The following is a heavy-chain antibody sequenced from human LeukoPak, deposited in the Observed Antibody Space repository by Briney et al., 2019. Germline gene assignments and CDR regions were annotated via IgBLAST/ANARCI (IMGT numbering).Heavy chain of an antibody. D-gene: IGHD1-26*01. CDR1: GFTFSDYS. V-gene: IGHV3-21*01. Sequence: GGSLRLSCAASGFTFSDYSMNWVRQAPGQGLEWVSSISSRSTYAYYADSVRGRFTISRDSAKNSLFLQMHNLRVEDTAVYYCARAHIQDYTIVGLVDHWGQGTLVTVSS. CDR3: ARAHIQDYTIVGLVDH. CDR2: ISSRSTYA. J-gene: IGHJ5*02.